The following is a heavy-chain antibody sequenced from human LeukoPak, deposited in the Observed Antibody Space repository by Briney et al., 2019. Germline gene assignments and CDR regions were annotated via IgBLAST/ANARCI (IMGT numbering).Heavy chain of an antibody. D-gene: IGHD3-16*01. V-gene: IGHV3-74*01. CDR1: GLTFSSYW. J-gene: IGHJ3*02. CDR2: INGDGSST. Sequence: PGGSLRLSCAASGLTFSSYWMHWVRQAPGKGLVWVSRINGDGSSTSYADSVEGRFTISRDNAKNTVYLQMNSLRAEDTAVYYCARGHLGWARTVFDIWGQGTMVTVSS. CDR3: ARGHLGWARTVFDI.